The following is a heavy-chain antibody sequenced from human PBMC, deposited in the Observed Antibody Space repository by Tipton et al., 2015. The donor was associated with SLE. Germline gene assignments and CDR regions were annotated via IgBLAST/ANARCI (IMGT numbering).Heavy chain of an antibody. CDR1: GYSFTSYW. D-gene: IGHD2-2*01. CDR2: IYPGDSDT. J-gene: IGHJ6*02. CDR3: ARHCPYCSSTSCLCYGMDV. V-gene: IGHV5-51*01. Sequence: QLVQSGAEVKKPGESLKISCKGSGYSFTSYWIGWVRQMPGKGLEWMGIIYPGDSDTRYSPSFQGQVTISADKSISTAYLQWSSLKASDTAMYYCARHCPYCSSTSCLCYGMDVWGQGTTVTVSS.